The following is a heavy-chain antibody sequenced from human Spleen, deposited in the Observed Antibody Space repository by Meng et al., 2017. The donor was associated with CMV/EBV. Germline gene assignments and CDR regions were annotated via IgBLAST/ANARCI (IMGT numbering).Heavy chain of an antibody. CDR3: AKAPDYGATGYFDY. V-gene: IGHV3-9*01. CDR2: ISWNSGSI. CDR1: GFTFDDYA. Sequence: SLRLSCAASGFTFDDYAMHWVRQAPGKGLEWVSGISWNSGSIGYADSVKGRFTISRDNAKNSLYLRMNSLRAEDTALYYCAKAPDYGATGYFDYWGQGTLVTVSS. D-gene: IGHD4-17*01. J-gene: IGHJ4*02.